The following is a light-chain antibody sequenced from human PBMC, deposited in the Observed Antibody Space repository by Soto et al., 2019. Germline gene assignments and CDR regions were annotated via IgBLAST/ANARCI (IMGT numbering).Light chain of an antibody. V-gene: IGLV2-14*01. CDR2: DVT. CDR3: SSYTSSSTYV. J-gene: IGLJ1*01. Sequence: QSVLTQPASVSGSPGQSITISCTGTSSDVGGYNFVSWYQQHPDKAPKLMIYDVTNRPSGVSNRFSGSKSGNTASLTISGLQAEVEADYYCSSYTSSSTYVFGTGTKVTVL. CDR1: SSDVGGYNF.